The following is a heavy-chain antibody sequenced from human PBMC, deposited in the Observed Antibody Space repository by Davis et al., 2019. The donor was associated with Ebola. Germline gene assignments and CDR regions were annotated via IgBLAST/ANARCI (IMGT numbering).Heavy chain of an antibody. J-gene: IGHJ4*02. D-gene: IGHD6-13*01. CDR3: ARDALRSSWWESNFDY. CDR2: ITGSGDSA. V-gene: IGHV3-23*01. CDR1: GFIFSNYG. Sequence: GESLKISCAASGFIFSNYGMNWVRQAPGKGLEWVSGITGSGDSAYYADSVTGRFTISRDNSNSTLSLQMNSLRDEDTAVYYCARDALRSSWWESNFDYWGQGTLVTVSS.